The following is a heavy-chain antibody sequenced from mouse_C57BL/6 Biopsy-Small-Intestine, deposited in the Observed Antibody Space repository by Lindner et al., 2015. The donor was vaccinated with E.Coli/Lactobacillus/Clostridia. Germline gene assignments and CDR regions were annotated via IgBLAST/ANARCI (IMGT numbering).Heavy chain of an antibody. Sequence: SVKVSCKASGYTFTGYQIHWVRQAPGQGLEWMGWIKPNSGGRDYPKKFQGRVTMTRDTSVDTAYLELSGLTSDDSAIYYRARRNIQMSGPFDFWGQGTMVTVSS. CDR2: IKPNSGGR. CDR3: ARRNIQMSGPFDF. J-gene: IGHJ1*01. CDR1: GYTFTGYQ. V-gene: IGHV1-64*01.